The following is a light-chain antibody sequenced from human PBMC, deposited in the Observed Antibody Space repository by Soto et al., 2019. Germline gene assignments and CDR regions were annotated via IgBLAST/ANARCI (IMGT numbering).Light chain of an antibody. CDR1: RSNIGANYD. Sequence: QSVLTQPPSVSGAPGQRVTISCTGSRSNIGANYDVHWYRQLPGTAPKLLIYANNNRPSGVPDRFSGSKSGTSVSLAITGLQAEDEADYYCQSYDSNLTAWVYGGGTKLTVL. CDR2: ANN. J-gene: IGLJ2*01. V-gene: IGLV1-40*01. CDR3: QSYDSNLTAWV.